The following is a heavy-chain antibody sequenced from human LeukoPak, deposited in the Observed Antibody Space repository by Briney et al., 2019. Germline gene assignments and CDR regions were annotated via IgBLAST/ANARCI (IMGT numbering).Heavy chain of an antibody. J-gene: IGHJ3*02. D-gene: IGHD6-13*01. Sequence: GASVKVSCKASGYTFTSYDINWVRQATGRGLEWMGWMNPNSGNTGYAQKFQGRVTITRNTSISTAYMELSSLRSEDTAVYYCARVRPRRAAGYAFDIWGQGTMVTVSS. CDR3: ARVRPRRAAGYAFDI. CDR2: MNPNSGNT. CDR1: GYTFTSYD. V-gene: IGHV1-8*03.